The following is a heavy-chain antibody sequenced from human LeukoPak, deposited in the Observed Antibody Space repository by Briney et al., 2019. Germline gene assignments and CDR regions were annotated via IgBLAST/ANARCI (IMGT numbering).Heavy chain of an antibody. Sequence: GGSLRLSCAASGFTFTDFYMSWVRQAPGKGLEWVSVIYSGGSTYYADSVKGRFTISRDNSKNTLYLQMNSLRAEDTAVYYCARDYCTNGVCYFDPWGQGTLVTVSS. CDR1: GFTFTDFY. J-gene: IGHJ5*02. D-gene: IGHD2-8*01. CDR3: ARDYCTNGVCYFDP. CDR2: IYSGGST. V-gene: IGHV3-53*01.